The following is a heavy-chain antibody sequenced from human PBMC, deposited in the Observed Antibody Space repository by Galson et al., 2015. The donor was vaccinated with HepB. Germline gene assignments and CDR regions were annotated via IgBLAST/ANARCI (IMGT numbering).Heavy chain of an antibody. V-gene: IGHV3-33*01. CDR3: ARDRGYCSSTSCHYFDY. J-gene: IGHJ4*02. CDR1: GFTFSSYG. CDR2: IWYDGSNK. D-gene: IGHD2-2*01. Sequence: SLRLSCAASGFTFSSYGMHWVRQAPGKGLEWVAVIWYDGSNKYYADSVKGRFTISRDNSKNTLYLQMNSLRAEDTAVYYCARDRGYCSSTSCHYFDYWGQGTLVTVSS.